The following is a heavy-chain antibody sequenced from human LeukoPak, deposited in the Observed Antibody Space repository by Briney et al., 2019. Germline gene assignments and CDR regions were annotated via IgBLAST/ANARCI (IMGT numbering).Heavy chain of an antibody. J-gene: IGHJ6*02. CDR1: GGSISTYY. D-gene: IGHD2-2*01. CDR3: VRPSTGYGMDV. V-gene: IGHV4-59*05. Sequence: SETLSLTCTVSGGSISTYYWTWIRQPPGKGLEWIGSFYYTGTTYYNPSLESRVTISVDTSKNQFSLKLNSVTAADTAVYYCVRPSTGYGMDVWGPGATVTVSS. CDR2: FYYTGTT.